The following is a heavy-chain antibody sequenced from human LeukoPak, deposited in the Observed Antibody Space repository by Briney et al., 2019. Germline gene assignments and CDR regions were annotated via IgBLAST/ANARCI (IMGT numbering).Heavy chain of an antibody. V-gene: IGHV4-34*01. CDR2: INHSGST. Sequence: SETLSLTCAVYGGSFSGYYWSWIRQPPGKGLEWIGEINHSGSTNYNPSLKSPITTSVDTSKNQFSLKLSSVTAADTAVYYCARRPRKNSALDVWGKGTTVTVSS. CDR1: GGSFSGYY. J-gene: IGHJ6*04. D-gene: IGHD2/OR15-2a*01. CDR3: ARRPRKNSALDV.